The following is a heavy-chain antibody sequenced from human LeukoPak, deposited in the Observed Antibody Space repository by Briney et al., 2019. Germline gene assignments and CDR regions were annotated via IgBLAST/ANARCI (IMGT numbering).Heavy chain of an antibody. CDR2: ISSASNTI. V-gene: IGHV3-48*01. CDR3: ARDGWFGDYNWFDP. D-gene: IGHD3-10*01. CDR1: GFTFSSYS. J-gene: IGHJ5*02. Sequence: DPGGSLRLSCAASGFTFSSYSMNWVRQAPGKGLEWVSYISSASNTIYYADSVKGRFTISRDNAKNSLYLQMNSLRAEDTAMYYCARDGWFGDYNWFDPWGQGTLVTVSS.